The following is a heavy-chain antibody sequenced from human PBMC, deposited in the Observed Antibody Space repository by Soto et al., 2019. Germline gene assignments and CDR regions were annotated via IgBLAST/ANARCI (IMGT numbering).Heavy chain of an antibody. V-gene: IGHV6-1*01. CDR1: GDSVSSNSAA. CDR3: ARDVRENFYDSSGYYSYYNGMDV. Sequence: SQTLSLTCVISGDSVSSNSAAWNWIRQSPSRGLEWLGRTYYRSKWYHDYAVSVKSRIMINPDTSKNQFSLQLSSVTREDTAVYYCARDVRENFYDSSGYYSYYNGMDVWGPGTTVTVS. J-gene: IGHJ6*02. CDR2: TYYRSKWYH. D-gene: IGHD3-22*01.